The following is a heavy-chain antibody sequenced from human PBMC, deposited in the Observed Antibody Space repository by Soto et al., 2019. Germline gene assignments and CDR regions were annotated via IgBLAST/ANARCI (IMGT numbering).Heavy chain of an antibody. D-gene: IGHD2-8*02. CDR2: INPNSGGT. Sequence: ASVKVSCKASGYTFTGYCMHWVRQAPGQGLEWMGWINPNSGGTNYAQKFQGRVTMTRDTSISTAYMELSRLRSDDTAVYYCARDLWVVYDLGYYYYGMDVWGQGTTVTVSS. V-gene: IGHV1-2*02. J-gene: IGHJ6*02. CDR3: ARDLWVVYDLGYYYYGMDV. CDR1: GYTFTGYC.